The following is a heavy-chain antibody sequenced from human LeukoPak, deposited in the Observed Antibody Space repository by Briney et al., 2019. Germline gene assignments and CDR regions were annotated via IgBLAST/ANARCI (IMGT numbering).Heavy chain of an antibody. Sequence: PGGSLRLSCVASGFTFSSYSMNWVRQAPGKGLEWVSYISSSSSTIYYADSVKGRFTISRDNAKNTLILQMNSLRVEDTAVYYCARDWVYKIDYWGRGTLVTVSS. CDR3: ARDWVYKIDY. CDR1: GFTFSSYS. D-gene: IGHD5-24*01. V-gene: IGHV3-48*04. CDR2: ISSSSSTI. J-gene: IGHJ4*02.